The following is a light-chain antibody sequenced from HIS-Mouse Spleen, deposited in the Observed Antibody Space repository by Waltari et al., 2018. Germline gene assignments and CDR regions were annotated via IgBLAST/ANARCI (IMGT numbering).Light chain of an antibody. CDR2: EDS. V-gene: IGLV3-10*01. CDR3: YSTDSSGNHRV. CDR1: SFPTKY. Sequence: SYELTQPPSVSVSPGQTARTPCPGTSFPTKYAFLYPQKSGQAPVPVIYEDSKRPSGIPERFSGSSSGTMATLTISGAQVEDEADYYCYSTDSSGNHRVFGGGTKLTVL. J-gene: IGLJ2*01.